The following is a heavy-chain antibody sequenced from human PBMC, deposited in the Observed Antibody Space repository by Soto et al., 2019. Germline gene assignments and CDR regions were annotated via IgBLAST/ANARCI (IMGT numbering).Heavy chain of an antibody. CDR1: GYTFTGYY. J-gene: IGHJ5*02. V-gene: IGHV1-2*04. D-gene: IGHD4-17*01. CDR3: ARGGATTVTYNWFDP. Sequence: QVQLVQSGAEVKKPGASVKVSCKASGYTFTGYYMHWVRQAPGQGLEWMGWINPNSGGTNYAQKFQGWVTKTRDTSISTAYMELSRLRSDDTAVYYCARGGATTVTYNWFDPWGQGTLVTVSS. CDR2: INPNSGGT.